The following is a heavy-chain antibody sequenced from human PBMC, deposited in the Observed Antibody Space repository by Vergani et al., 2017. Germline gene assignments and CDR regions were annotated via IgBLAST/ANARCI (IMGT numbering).Heavy chain of an antibody. Sequence: QVQMQESGPGLVKTSETLSLTCSASGAPISYWCWSWLRQPAGKGLEWIGRLCPSGSTNYKPSLKSRVTISVDTSKNQFSLKLSSVTAADTAVYYCARQYCGGDCYRPDYYYYGMDVWGQGTTVTVSS. D-gene: IGHD2-21*02. CDR1: GAPISYWC. CDR2: LCPSGST. J-gene: IGHJ6*02. CDR3: ARQYCGGDCYRPDYYYYGMDV. V-gene: IGHV4-4*07.